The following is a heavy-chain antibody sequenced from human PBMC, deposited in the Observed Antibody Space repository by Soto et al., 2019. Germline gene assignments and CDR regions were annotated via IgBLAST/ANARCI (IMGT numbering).Heavy chain of an antibody. CDR2: IVVGSGNT. CDR3: AASDNYYDSSGSDAFDI. J-gene: IGHJ3*02. V-gene: IGHV1-58*01. Sequence: KVSCKASGFTSTSSAVQWVRQARGQRLEWIGWIVVGSGNTNYAQKFQERVTITRDMSTSTAYMELSSLRSEDTAVYYCAASDNYYDSSGSDAFDIWGQGTMVTVSS. CDR1: GFTSTSSA. D-gene: IGHD3-22*01.